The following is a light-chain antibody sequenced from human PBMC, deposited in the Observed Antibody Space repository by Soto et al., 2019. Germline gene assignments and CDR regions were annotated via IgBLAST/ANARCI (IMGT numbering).Light chain of an antibody. V-gene: IGKV1-6*01. CDR1: QDIRNT. J-gene: IGKJ1*01. CDR3: LQHYNFSWT. CDR2: AAS. Sequence: IQRTHSPSSLSASVVYRVTISCRASQDIRNTLAWFQQKPGEAPKLLIFAASNLQSGVPSRFSGSGSVTDFTLAITSLQPEDFATYYCLQHYNFSWTFGQGTKVDIK.